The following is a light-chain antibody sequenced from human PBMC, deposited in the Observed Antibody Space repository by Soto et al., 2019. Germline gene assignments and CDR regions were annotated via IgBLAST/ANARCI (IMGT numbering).Light chain of an antibody. Sequence: QSVLTHPPSASGSPGQSVTISCTGTSSDVGAYKYVSWYQQYPGKAPKLMIYEVSKRPSGVPDRFSGSKSGNTASLTVSGLPAEDEADYYCTSYVGSNIWVFGGGTKLTVL. V-gene: IGLV2-8*01. J-gene: IGLJ3*02. CDR2: EVS. CDR1: SSDVGAYKY. CDR3: TSYVGSNIWV.